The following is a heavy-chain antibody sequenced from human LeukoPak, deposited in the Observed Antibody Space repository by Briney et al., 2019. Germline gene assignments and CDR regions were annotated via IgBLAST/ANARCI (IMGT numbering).Heavy chain of an antibody. CDR1: GFTFSSYG. CDR2: ISNDGSSK. CDR3: AKDLPEWGWLVGY. J-gene: IGHJ4*02. V-gene: IGHV3-30*18. Sequence: GGSLRLSCAASGFTFSSYGMHWVRQAPGKGLEWVAVISNDGSSKYYADSVKGRFTISRDNSKNTLYLQMNSLRDEDTAVYYCAKDLPEWGWLVGYWGQGTLVTVSS. D-gene: IGHD6-19*01.